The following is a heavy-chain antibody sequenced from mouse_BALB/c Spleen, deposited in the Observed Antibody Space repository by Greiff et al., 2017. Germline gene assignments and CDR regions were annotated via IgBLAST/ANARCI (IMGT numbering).Heavy chain of an antibody. CDR3: ARPNWGVMDY. Sequence: QVQLQQSGPELVKPGASVRISCKASGYTFTSYYIHWVKQRPGQGLEWIGWIYPGNVNTKYNEKFKGKATLTSDKSSSTAYMELSSLTSEDSAVYYCARPNWGVMDYWGQGTSVTVSS. CDR1: GYTFTSYY. CDR2: IYPGNVNT. J-gene: IGHJ4*01. V-gene: IGHV1S56*01. D-gene: IGHD4-1*01.